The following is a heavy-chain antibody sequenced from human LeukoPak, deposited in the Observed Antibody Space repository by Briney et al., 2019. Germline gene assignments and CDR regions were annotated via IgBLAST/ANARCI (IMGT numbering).Heavy chain of an antibody. CDR2: IFYTGST. V-gene: IGHV4-59*04. D-gene: IGHD3-22*01. CDR3: ARHLTYYYDSSGYFVS. Sequence: PGGSLRLSCAASGFTVSSNYMTWVRQPPGKGLEWIGNIFYTGSTSYNPSLKSRLSISVDTSRNQFSLRLSSVTAADTAVYYCARHLTYYYDSSGYFVSWGQGTLATVSS. CDR1: GFTVSSNY. J-gene: IGHJ5*01.